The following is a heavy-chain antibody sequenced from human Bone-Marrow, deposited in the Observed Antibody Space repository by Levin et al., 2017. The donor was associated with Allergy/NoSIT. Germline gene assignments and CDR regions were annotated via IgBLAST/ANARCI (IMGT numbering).Heavy chain of an antibody. CDR1: GGSINSCDHF. D-gene: IGHD3-9*01. J-gene: IGHJ4*02. Sequence: PSETLSLTCSVSGGSINSCDHFWSWVRQPPGMGLEWIVYIYYSRSTSYSPSLKSRLTISVDTSKNQFSLKLNSVTAADTAVYFCARSGDLAAMTGYYFDSWGQGTLVTVSS. CDR2: IYYSRST. CDR3: ARSGDLAAMTGYYFDS. V-gene: IGHV4-30-4*01.